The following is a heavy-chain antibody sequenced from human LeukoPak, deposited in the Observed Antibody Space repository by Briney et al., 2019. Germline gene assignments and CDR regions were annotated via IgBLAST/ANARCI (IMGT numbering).Heavy chain of an antibody. Sequence: PSETLSLTCTVSGGSISSSSYYWGWIRQPPGKGLEWIGSIYYSGSTYYNPSLKSRVTISVDTSKNQFSLKLSSVTAADTAVYYCASHDASSSWNKVVPPNYYYMDVWGKGTTVTVSS. CDR1: GGSISSSSYY. V-gene: IGHV4-39*01. D-gene: IGHD6-13*01. CDR2: IYYSGST. J-gene: IGHJ6*03. CDR3: ASHDASSSWNKVVPPNYYYMDV.